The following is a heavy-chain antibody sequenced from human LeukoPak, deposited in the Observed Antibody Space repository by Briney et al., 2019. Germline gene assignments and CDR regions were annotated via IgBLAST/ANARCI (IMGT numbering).Heavy chain of an antibody. V-gene: IGHV3-48*03. CDR2: ISSSGSTI. CDR3: ARERWEFYYMDV. CDR1: GFTFSSYE. J-gene: IGHJ6*03. D-gene: IGHD1-26*01. Sequence: PGGSLRLSCAASGFTFSSYEMNWVRQAPGKGLEWVSYISSSGSTIYYADSVKGRFTISRDNAKNPLYLQMNSLRAEDTAVYYCARERWEFYYMDVWGKGTTVTISS.